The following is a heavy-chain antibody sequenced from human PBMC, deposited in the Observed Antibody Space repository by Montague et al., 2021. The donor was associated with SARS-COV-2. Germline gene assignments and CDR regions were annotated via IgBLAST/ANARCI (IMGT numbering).Heavy chain of an antibody. D-gene: IGHD2-15*01. CDR1: GGSFSGYY. J-gene: IGHJ5*02. CDR2: TNHSGST. Sequence: SETLSLTCAVYGGSFSGYYWSWIRQPPGKGLEWIGETNHSGSTNYNPSLKSRVTISVDTSKNQFSLKLSSVTAADTAVYYCARGPHSLCCRYNWFDPWGQGTLVTVSS. CDR3: ARGPHSLCCRYNWFDP. V-gene: IGHV4-34*01.